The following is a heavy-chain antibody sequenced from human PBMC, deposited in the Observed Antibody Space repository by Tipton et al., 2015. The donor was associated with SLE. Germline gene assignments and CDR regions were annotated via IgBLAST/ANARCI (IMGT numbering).Heavy chain of an antibody. D-gene: IGHD3-3*01. CDR3: ARVRFLEWLSPYYFDY. J-gene: IGHJ4*02. CDR1: GGSISSSNW. V-gene: IGHV4-30-4*01. CDR2: IYYSGST. Sequence: TLSLTCAVSGGSISSSNWWSWVRQPPGKGLEWIGYIYYSGSTYYNPSLKSRVTISVDTSKNQFSLKLSSVTAADTAVYYCARVRFLEWLSPYYFDYWGQGTLVTVSS.